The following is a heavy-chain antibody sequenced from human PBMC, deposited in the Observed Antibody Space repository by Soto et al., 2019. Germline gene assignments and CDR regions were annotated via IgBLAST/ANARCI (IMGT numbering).Heavy chain of an antibody. CDR2: INGGNGNT. J-gene: IGHJ4*02. Sequence: QVQLVQSGAELKKPGASVKVSCKASGNTVPNYAIHWVRQAPGQRLEWMGWINGGNGNTYYSEHFQGRVTFTRDTSARTVYMQLSSLTSEDTAVYYCARDDSGFSGSHYIDYFNYWGQGALVTASS. V-gene: IGHV1-3*01. D-gene: IGHD1-26*01. CDR3: ARDDSGFSGSHYIDYFNY. CDR1: GNTVPNYA.